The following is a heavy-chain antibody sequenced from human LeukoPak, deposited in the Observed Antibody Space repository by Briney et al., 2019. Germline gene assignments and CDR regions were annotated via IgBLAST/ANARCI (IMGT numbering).Heavy chain of an antibody. Sequence: GGPLRPSSAASGFTFSSYSMSWVRQAPGRGLEWVSAISGSGGSTYYADSVKGRFTISRDNSKNTLYLQMNSLRAEDTAVYYCATPGIAVAGLYDYWGQGTLVTVSS. V-gene: IGHV3-23*01. CDR1: GFTFSSYS. J-gene: IGHJ4*02. CDR3: ATPGIAVAGLYDY. CDR2: ISGSGGST. D-gene: IGHD6-19*01.